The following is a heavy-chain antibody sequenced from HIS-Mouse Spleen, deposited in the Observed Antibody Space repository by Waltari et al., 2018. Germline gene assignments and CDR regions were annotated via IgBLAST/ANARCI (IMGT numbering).Heavy chain of an antibody. D-gene: IGHD3-10*01. V-gene: IGHV3-30*03. CDR2: ISYDRSNK. Sequence: QVQRVESGRGVVQPGRSLRLCWAASGVTFSRYGMHWVLQAPGKGLEWVAVISYDRSNKYYADSVKGRFTISRDNSKNTLYLQMNSLRAEDTAVYYCEGVYGSGSYYFDYWGQGTLVTVSS. J-gene: IGHJ4*02. CDR3: EGVYGSGSYYFDY. CDR1: GVTFSRYG.